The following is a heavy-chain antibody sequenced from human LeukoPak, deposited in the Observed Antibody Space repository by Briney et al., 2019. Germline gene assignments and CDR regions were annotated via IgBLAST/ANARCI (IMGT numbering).Heavy chain of an antibody. CDR2: IYYSGST. CDR1: GGSISSYY. D-gene: IGHD3-10*01. V-gene: IGHV4-59*01. CDR3: ARAGEYYYGSGSLSWFDP. Sequence: SETLSLTCTVSGGSISSYYWSWIRQPPGKGLEWIGYIYYSGSTNYNPSLKSRVTISVDTSKNQFSLKLSSVTAADTAVYYCARAGEYYYGSGSLSWFDPWGQGTLVTVSS. J-gene: IGHJ5*02.